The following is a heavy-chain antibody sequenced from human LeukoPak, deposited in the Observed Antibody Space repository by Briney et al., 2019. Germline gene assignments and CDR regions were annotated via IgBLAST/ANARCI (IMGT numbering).Heavy chain of an antibody. J-gene: IGHJ4*02. V-gene: IGHV1-2*02. CDR1: EYTFTGYY. CDR3: ASGYDYVWGSYRYTGSTLDY. Sequence: ASVKVSCKASEYTFTGYYIHWVRQAPGQGLEWMGWINPNSGGTNYAQKFQGRVTMTRDTSISTAYMELSRLRSDDTAVYYCASGYDYVWGSYRYTGSTLDYWGQGTLVTVSS. CDR2: INPNSGGT. D-gene: IGHD3-16*02.